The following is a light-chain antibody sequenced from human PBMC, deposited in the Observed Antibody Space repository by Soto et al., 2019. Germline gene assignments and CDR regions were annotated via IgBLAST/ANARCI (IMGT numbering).Light chain of an antibody. J-gene: IGLJ1*01. V-gene: IGLV2-11*01. CDR2: DVS. Sequence: QSVLTQPRSVSGSPGQSVTISCTGTSSDVGGYNYVSWYQQHPGKAPKLMIYDVSKRPSGVPDRFSGSKSGNTASLTISGLQAEDEADYYCCSYAGSYTYVFGTGTKAIVL. CDR1: SSDVGGYNY. CDR3: CSYAGSYTYV.